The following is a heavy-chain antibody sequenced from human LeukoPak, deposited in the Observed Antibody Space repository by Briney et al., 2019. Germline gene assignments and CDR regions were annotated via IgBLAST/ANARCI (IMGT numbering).Heavy chain of an antibody. V-gene: IGHV3-23*01. CDR2: ISGSGGNT. D-gene: IGHD6-13*01. CDR1: GFTLSSYA. CDR3: PGHSRGRWYVFDY. Sequence: PGGSLRLSCAAPGFTLSSYAMSGVPQAPGKGLEWVSDISGSGGNTYYADSVKGRFTISRDNSKNTLYRQMNRPRSEDTAVSYFPGHSRGRWYVFDYWGQGTLVTVSS. J-gene: IGHJ4*02.